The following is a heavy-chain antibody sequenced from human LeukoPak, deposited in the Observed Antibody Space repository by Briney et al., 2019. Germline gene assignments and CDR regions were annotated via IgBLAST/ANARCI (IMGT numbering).Heavy chain of an antibody. Sequence: SQTLSLTCTVSGGSISSGDYYWSWIRQPPGKGPEWIGYIYYSGSTYYNPSLKSRVTISVDTSKNQFSLKLSSVTAADTAVYYCARAVAAAGIIDWGQGTLVTVSS. CDR2: IYYSGST. CDR3: ARAVAAAGIID. CDR1: GGSISSGDYY. J-gene: IGHJ4*02. V-gene: IGHV4-30-4*08. D-gene: IGHD6-13*01.